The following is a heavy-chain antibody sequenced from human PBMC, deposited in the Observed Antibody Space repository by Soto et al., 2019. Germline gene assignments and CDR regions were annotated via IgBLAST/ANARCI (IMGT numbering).Heavy chain of an antibody. Sequence: EASVKVSCKASGGTFSSYTISWVRQAPGQGLEWMGRIIPILGIANYAQKFQGRVTITADKSTSTAYMELSSLRSEDTAVYYCASRGYCSSTSCYEGGLFDYWGQGTLVTVSS. V-gene: IGHV1-69*02. CDR3: ASRGYCSSTSCYEGGLFDY. J-gene: IGHJ4*02. D-gene: IGHD2-2*01. CDR2: IIPILGIA. CDR1: GGTFSSYT.